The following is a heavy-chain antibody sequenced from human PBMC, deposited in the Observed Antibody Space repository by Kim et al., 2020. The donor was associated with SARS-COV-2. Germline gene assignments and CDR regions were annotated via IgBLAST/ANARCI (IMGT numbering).Heavy chain of an antibody. D-gene: IGHD6-19*01. Sequence: GGSLRLSCAASGFNFGDSAMRWVRRAPGKGLEWVSTIRWTSDNIDYADSVKGRFTISRDNAKNSLSLQMNSLRAEDTALYYCAQDNAIAVAGRGAFDIWGQGTMVTVSS. CDR1: GFNFGDSA. CDR2: IRWTSDNI. J-gene: IGHJ3*02. CDR3: AQDNAIAVAGRGAFDI. V-gene: IGHV3-9*01.